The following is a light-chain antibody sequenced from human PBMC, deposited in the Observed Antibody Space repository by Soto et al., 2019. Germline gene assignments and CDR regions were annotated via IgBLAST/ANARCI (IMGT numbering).Light chain of an antibody. Sequence: EIVLTQSPATLSLSPGERATLSCRASQSVSSYLAWYQQKPGQAPRLLIHDAANRATGIPARFSGSGSGTDFTLTISTLEPEDFAVYYGQQRSNWPPTFGQGTKVEIK. V-gene: IGKV3-11*01. CDR3: QQRSNWPPT. CDR1: QSVSSY. J-gene: IGKJ1*01. CDR2: DAA.